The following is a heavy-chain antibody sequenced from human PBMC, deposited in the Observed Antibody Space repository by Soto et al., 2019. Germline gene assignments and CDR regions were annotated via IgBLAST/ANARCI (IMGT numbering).Heavy chain of an antibody. J-gene: IGHJ4*02. CDR1: GFTFSNYG. CDR3: TTDPVTMIVVVPSSG. CDR2: IANDGRDK. V-gene: IGHV3-30*03. D-gene: IGHD3-22*01. Sequence: SCAASGFTFSNYGMHWVRQAPGKGLEWVTVIANDGRDKHYADSVKGRFTISRDNSKNTLYLQMNSLKTEDTAVYYCTTDPVTMIVVVPSSGWGQGTLVTVSS.